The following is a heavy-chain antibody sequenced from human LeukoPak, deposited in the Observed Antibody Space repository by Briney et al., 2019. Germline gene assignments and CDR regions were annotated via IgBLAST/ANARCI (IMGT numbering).Heavy chain of an antibody. D-gene: IGHD2-15*01. Sequence: GGSLRLSCAASGFTFSSYWMSWVRQAPGKGLEWVANIKQDGSEKYYVDSVKGRFTISRDNAKNSLYLQMNSLRAEDTAVYYCARRDCSGGGCYSSSYYYYYYYMDVWGKGTTVTVSS. CDR1: GFTFSSYW. J-gene: IGHJ6*03. CDR2: IKQDGSEK. CDR3: ARRDCSGGGCYSSSYYYYYYYMDV. V-gene: IGHV3-7*01.